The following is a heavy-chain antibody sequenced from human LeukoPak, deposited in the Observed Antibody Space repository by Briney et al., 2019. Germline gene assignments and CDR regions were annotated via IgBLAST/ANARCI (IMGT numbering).Heavy chain of an antibody. CDR2: ISGSGGST. J-gene: IGHJ4*02. D-gene: IGHD3-9*01. Sequence: PGGSLRLSCAASGFTFSTYAMTWVRQAPGKGLEWVSTISGSGGSTYYADSVKGRFTISRDNSKNTLYLQMNSLRAEDTAVYYCAKASILTGLYYFDYWGQGTLVTVSS. V-gene: IGHV3-23*01. CDR3: AKASILTGLYYFDY. CDR1: GFTFSTYA.